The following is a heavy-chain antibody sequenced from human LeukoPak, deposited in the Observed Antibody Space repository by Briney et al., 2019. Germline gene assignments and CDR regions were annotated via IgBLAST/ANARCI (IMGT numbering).Heavy chain of an antibody. CDR3: ATPLIGQGVSLGY. Sequence: ASVKLSCKASGYTFTTYGISWVRQAPGQGLELMGWITTYSGNTYYAQKLQGRVTMTTDTSTSTAYMELRSLRSDDTAVYYCATPLIGQGVSLGYWGQGTLVTVSS. CDR1: GYTFTTYG. CDR2: ITTYSGNT. D-gene: IGHD3-16*01. J-gene: IGHJ4*02. V-gene: IGHV1-18*01.